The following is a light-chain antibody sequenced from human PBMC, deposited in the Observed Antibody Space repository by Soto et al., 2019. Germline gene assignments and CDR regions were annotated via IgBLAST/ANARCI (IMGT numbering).Light chain of an antibody. CDR3: QQNGSSPPWT. CDR1: ESVSSSY. V-gene: IGKV3-20*01. CDR2: GAS. J-gene: IGKJ1*01. Sequence: EIVLTQSPGTLSLSPGERATLSCRASESVSSSYLAWYQQKPGQAPRLLIFGASSRATGTPDRFSGSGSGTDFTLTISRLEPEDFEVYYCQQNGSSPPWTFGQGTEVEIK.